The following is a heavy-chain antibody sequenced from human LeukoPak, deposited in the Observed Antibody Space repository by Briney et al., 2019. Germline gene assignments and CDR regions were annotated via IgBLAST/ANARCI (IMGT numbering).Heavy chain of an antibody. CDR2: IYHSGST. J-gene: IGHJ4*02. Sequence: PSETLSLTCAVSGYSISGGYYWGWIRQPPGKGLEHIGSIYHSGSTYYNPSLKSRLTISVDTSKSHFSLKLSSVTAADTAVYYCARVRGDKPLDYWGQGTLVTVSS. CDR1: GYSISGGYY. V-gene: IGHV4-38-2*01. D-gene: IGHD3-16*01. CDR3: ARVRGDKPLDY.